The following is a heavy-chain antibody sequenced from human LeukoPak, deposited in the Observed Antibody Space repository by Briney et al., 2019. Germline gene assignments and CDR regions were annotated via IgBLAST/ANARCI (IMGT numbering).Heavy chain of an antibody. V-gene: IGHV3-48*03. J-gene: IGHJ4*02. CDR3: ARAPTGTVY. CDR1: GFTFSSYE. Sequence: PGGSLRLSCAAPGFTFSSYEMNWVRQAPGKGLEWISYISSSGSTIYYADSVKGRFTISRDNAKNSLYLQMNSLRAEDTAVYYCARAPTGTVYWGQGTLVTVSS. D-gene: IGHD1-1*01. CDR2: ISSSGSTI.